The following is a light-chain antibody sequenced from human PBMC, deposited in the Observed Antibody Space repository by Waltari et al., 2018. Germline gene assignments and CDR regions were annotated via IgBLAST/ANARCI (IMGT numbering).Light chain of an antibody. Sequence: SALTQPRSVSGSPGQSVTISCTGTTSDVGGYNYVSWYQHHPGKAPKLMIFDVTQRPSGVPDRFSGSKSANTASLTICGLQAEDEADYYCCSFAGTYTWVFGGGTKVTVL. CDR1: TSDVGGYNY. CDR3: CSFAGTYTWV. J-gene: IGLJ3*02. V-gene: IGLV2-11*01. CDR2: DVT.